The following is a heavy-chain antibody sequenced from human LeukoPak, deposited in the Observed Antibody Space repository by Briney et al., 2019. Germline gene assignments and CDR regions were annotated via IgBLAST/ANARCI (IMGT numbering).Heavy chain of an antibody. D-gene: IGHD6-19*01. CDR2: INPNSGGT. CDR3: ARVASIAVAGAGY. Sequence: ASVKVSCKASGYTFTGYYMHWVRQAPGQGLEWMGWINPNSGGTNYAQKFQGRATMTRDTSISTAYMELSRLRSDDTAVYYCARVASIAVAGAGYWGQGTLVTVSS. V-gene: IGHV1-2*02. J-gene: IGHJ4*02. CDR1: GYTFTGYY.